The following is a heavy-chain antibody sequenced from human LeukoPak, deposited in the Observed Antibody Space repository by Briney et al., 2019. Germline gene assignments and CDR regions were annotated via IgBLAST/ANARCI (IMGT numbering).Heavy chain of an antibody. CDR3: AREGVRDAFDI. Sequence: GGSLRLSCAASGFTFSSYGMHWVRQAPGKGLGWVAVIWYDGSNKYYADSVKGRFTISRDNSKNTLYLQMNSLRAEDTAVYYCAREGVRDAFDIWGQGTMVTVSS. J-gene: IGHJ3*02. D-gene: IGHD2-8*01. CDR2: IWYDGSNK. CDR1: GFTFSSYG. V-gene: IGHV3-33*01.